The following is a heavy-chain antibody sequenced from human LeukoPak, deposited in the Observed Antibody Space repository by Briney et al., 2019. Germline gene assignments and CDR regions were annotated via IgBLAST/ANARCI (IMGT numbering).Heavy chain of an antibody. Sequence: PGASVKVSCKASGYTFTSYAMNWVRQAPGQGLEWMGWINTNTGNPTYAQGLTGRFVFSLDTSVSTAYLQISSLKTEDTAVYYCAVLSYDSSGYYYPFDYWGQGTLVTVSS. CDR1: GYTFTSYA. J-gene: IGHJ4*02. V-gene: IGHV7-4-1*02. D-gene: IGHD3-22*01. CDR2: INTNTGNP. CDR3: AVLSYDSSGYYYPFDY.